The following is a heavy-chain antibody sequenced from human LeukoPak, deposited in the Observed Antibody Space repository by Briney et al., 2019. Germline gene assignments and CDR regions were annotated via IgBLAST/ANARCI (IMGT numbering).Heavy chain of an antibody. Sequence: PGGSLRLSCAVSGFTSGSYVISWVRQAPGKGLEWVSAFRGDSGRTYYADSVKGRFTISRDNSKNTVFLQMNSLRAEDTALYYCAENRLRHWGQGTLVTVSS. CDR1: GFTSGSYV. CDR2: FRGDSGRT. J-gene: IGHJ4*02. CDR3: AENRLRH. V-gene: IGHV3-23*01.